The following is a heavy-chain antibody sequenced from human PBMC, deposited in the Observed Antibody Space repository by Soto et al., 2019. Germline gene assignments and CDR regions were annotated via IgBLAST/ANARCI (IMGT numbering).Heavy chain of an antibody. Sequence: TLSLTCTVSGGSISNYYWSWIRQPPGKGLEWIGYFYYTGITNYNPSLKSRISMSVDTSKNQFSLKLSSVTAADTAVYYCARHYMITFGGVIPKPPYYFDYWGQGTLVTVSS. D-gene: IGHD3-16*02. CDR2: FYYTGIT. CDR3: ARHYMITFGGVIPKPPYYFDY. CDR1: GGSISNYY. J-gene: IGHJ4*02. V-gene: IGHV4-59*08.